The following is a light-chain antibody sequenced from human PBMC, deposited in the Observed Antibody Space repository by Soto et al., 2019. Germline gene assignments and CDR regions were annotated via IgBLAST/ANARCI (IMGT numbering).Light chain of an antibody. CDR1: QSISSW. V-gene: IGKV1-5*01. J-gene: IGKJ1*01. Sequence: DIQMTQSPSTLSASVGDRVTITCRASQSISSWLAWYQQKPGKAPKLLIYDASSLESGVPSRFSGSGSGTEFPPPITSRHLEVFATYSAQQYNIFRPLAQGTKVEIK. CDR2: DAS. CDR3: QQYNIFRP.